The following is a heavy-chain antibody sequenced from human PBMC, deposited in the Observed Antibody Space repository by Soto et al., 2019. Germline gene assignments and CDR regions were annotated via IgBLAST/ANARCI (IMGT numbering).Heavy chain of an antibody. Sequence: SETLSLTCAVSGGSISSGGYSWSWIRQPPGKGLEWIGYIYHSGSTYYNPSLKSRVTISVDRSKNQFSLKLSSVTAADTAVYYCVGVAMPRGNWFDPWGQGTLVTVSS. D-gene: IGHD2-2*01. CDR2: IYHSGST. CDR3: VGVAMPRGNWFDP. V-gene: IGHV4-30-2*01. CDR1: GGSISSGGYS. J-gene: IGHJ5*02.